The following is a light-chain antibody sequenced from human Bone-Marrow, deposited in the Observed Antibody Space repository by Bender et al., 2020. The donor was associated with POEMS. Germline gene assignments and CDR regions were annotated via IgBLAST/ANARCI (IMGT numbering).Light chain of an antibody. CDR3: NSFAGNDNWV. CDR2: GYN. J-gene: IGLJ3*02. V-gene: IGLV1-40*01. Sequence: QSALTQPASVSGSPGQSITISCTGSSSNTGSGYDINWYQHLPGTAPKLLIYGYNNRPSGVPNRFSGSKSGNTASLTVSGLQAEDEAIYYCNSFAGNDNWVFGGGTKLTVL. CDR1: SSNTGSGYD.